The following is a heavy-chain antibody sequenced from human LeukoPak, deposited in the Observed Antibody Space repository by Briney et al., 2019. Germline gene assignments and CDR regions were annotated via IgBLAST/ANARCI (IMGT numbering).Heavy chain of an antibody. CDR2: ISGSGFST. CDR3: AKDGPYCTGGSCYPPSY. D-gene: IGHD2-15*01. Sequence: PGGSLRLSCAASGFTFSNYAMSWVRQAPGKGLEWVSSISGSGFSTYYADSVEGRFTISKDNSKNTLYLQMNSLRAEDTALYYCAKDGPYCTGGSCYPPSYWGQGTLVTVSS. V-gene: IGHV3-23*01. CDR1: GFTFSNYA. J-gene: IGHJ4*02.